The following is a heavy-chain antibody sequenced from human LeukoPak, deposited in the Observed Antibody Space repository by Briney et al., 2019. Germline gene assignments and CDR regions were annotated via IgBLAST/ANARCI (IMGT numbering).Heavy chain of an antibody. J-gene: IGHJ3*02. Sequence: SETLSLTCTVCGGSISSYYWSWIRQPAGKGLEWLGCIYTSGSTNYNPSLKSRVSMSVDTSKNQFSLKLSSVTAADTAVYYCARVYNIPFSAGVYAFDIWGQGTMVTVSS. CDR3: ARVYNIPFSAGVYAFDI. D-gene: IGHD3-10*01. CDR2: IYTSGST. V-gene: IGHV4-4*07. CDR1: GGSISSYY.